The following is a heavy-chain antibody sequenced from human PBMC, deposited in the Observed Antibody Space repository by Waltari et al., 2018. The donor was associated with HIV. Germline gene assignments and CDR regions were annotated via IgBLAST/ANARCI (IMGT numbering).Heavy chain of an antibody. CDR3: ARDKDSSGYHFDY. CDR2: IYNNGST. D-gene: IGHD3-22*01. Sequence: QVQLQESGPGLVKPSQTLSLTCPVSGGSISSGGSAWGWISQHPGKGLEWIGYIYNNGSTYYNPSLKSRVTISVDTSKNQFSLKLSSVTAADTAVYYCARDKDSSGYHFDYWGQGTLVTVSS. V-gene: IGHV4-31*03. CDR1: GGSISSGGSA. J-gene: IGHJ4*02.